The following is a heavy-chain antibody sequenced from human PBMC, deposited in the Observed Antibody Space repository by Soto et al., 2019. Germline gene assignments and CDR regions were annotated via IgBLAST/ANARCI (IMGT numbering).Heavy chain of an antibody. D-gene: IGHD1-1*01. CDR2: ISSSSSTI. Sequence: PGGSLRLSCAASGFTFSSYSMNWVRQAPGKGLEWVSYISSSSSTIYYADSVKGRFTISRDNAKNSLYLQMNSLRDEDTAVYYCEGELERPPDDAFDIWGQGTMVTVSS. CDR1: GFTFSSYS. CDR3: EGELERPPDDAFDI. V-gene: IGHV3-48*02. J-gene: IGHJ3*02.